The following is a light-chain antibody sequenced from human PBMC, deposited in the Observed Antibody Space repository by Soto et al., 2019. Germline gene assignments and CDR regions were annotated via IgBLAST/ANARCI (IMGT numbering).Light chain of an antibody. Sequence: QSALTQPASVSGSPGQSITISCTGTSSDVGAYNSVSWYQQYPGKAPKLMMYEVSNRPSGVSDRFSGSKSGNTASLTISGLQTGDEADYYCSSYRSRSTYVFGTGTKVTVL. CDR2: EVS. J-gene: IGLJ1*01. V-gene: IGLV2-14*01. CDR3: SSYRSRSTYV. CDR1: SSDVGAYNS.